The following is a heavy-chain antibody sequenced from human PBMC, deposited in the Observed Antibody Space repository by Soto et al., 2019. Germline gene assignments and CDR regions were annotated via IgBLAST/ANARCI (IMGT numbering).Heavy chain of an antibody. CDR1: GFMFSSYG. J-gene: IGHJ6*02. Sequence: QVQLVESGGGVVQPGRSLSLSCAASGFMFSSYGMQWVRQAPGKGLEWVAVIWHDGSNQYYGDSVKGRFTISRDNSKNTLNLLMNNLRAEDSAVYYCARSGITGTGYYFYGMDVWGQGTTVTVSS. CDR2: IWHDGSNQ. CDR3: ARSGITGTGYYFYGMDV. V-gene: IGHV3-33*01. D-gene: IGHD1-7*01.